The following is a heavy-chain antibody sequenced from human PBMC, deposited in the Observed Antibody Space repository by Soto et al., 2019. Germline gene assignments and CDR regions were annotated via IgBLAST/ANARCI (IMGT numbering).Heavy chain of an antibody. J-gene: IGHJ3*02. V-gene: IGHV3-7*04. CDR3: ARGDYHDSSGPFSDAFDI. CDR2: IKQDGSEK. CDR1: GFTFSSYW. D-gene: IGHD3-22*01. Sequence: EVQLVESGGGLVQPGGSLRLSCAASGFTFSSYWMSWVRQTPGKGLEWVANIKQDGSEKWYVDSVKGRFTISRDNAKKSLYLQMNSLRVEDTAVYDCARGDYHDSSGPFSDAFDIWGQGTMVTVSS.